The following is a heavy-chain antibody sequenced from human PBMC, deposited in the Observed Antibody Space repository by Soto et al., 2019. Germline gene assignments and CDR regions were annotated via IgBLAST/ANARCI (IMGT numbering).Heavy chain of an antibody. J-gene: IGHJ6*03. CDR1: GGSFSGYY. CDR3: ARVRYCSGGSCSLHYYMDV. V-gene: IGHV4-34*01. Sequence: SETLSLTCAVYGGSFSGYYWSWIRQPPGKGLEWIGEINHSGSTNYNPSLKSRVTISVDTSKNQFSLKLSSVTAADTAVYYCARVRYCSGGSCSLHYYMDVWGKGTTVTVSS. CDR2: INHSGST. D-gene: IGHD2-15*01.